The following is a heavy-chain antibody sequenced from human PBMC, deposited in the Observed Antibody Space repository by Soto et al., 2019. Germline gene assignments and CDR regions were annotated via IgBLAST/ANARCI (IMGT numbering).Heavy chain of an antibody. CDR1: GFTFSDYW. CDR2: IKKDESKK. V-gene: IGHV3-7*05. CDR3: ARDVSPGSGPYYLDAFAI. D-gene: IGHD3-22*01. Sequence: EVQLVESGGGLVQPGESLRLSCAASGFTFSDYWMTWVRQAPGKGLEWVANIKKDESKKSYLDSVRGRFTISRDNARNSLYLQMDSLRVEDTALYYCARDVSPGSGPYYLDAFAIWGQGTMVTVSS. J-gene: IGHJ3*02.